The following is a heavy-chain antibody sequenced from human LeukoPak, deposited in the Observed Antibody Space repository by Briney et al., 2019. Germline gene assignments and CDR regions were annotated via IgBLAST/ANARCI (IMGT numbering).Heavy chain of an antibody. CDR3: ARVSRPSYYYCGMDV. V-gene: IGHV3-30-3*01. CDR2: ISYDGSNK. CDR1: GFTFSSYA. J-gene: IGHJ6*02. Sequence: GGSLRLSCAASGFTFSSYAMHWVRQAPGKGLEWVAVISYDGSNKYYADSVKGRFTISRDNSKNTVYLQMNSLRAEDTAVYYCARVSRPSYYYCGMDVWGQGTTVTVSS.